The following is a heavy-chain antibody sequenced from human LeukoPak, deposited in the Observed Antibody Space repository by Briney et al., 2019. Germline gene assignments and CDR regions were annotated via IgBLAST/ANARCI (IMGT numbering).Heavy chain of an antibody. CDR2: ISGSGGST. CDR1: GFTFSNYA. V-gene: IGHV3-23*01. J-gene: IGHJ5*02. Sequence: GGSLRLSCAASGFTFSNYAMSWARQAPGKGLEWVSVISGSGGSTYYADSVKGRFTISRDNSKNTLYLQMNSLRAGDTAIYYCEKGVGNHGFAPWGQGTQVTVP. CDR3: EKGVGNHGFAP. D-gene: IGHD1-14*01.